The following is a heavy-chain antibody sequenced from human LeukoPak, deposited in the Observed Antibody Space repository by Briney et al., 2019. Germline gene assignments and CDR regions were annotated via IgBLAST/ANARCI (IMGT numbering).Heavy chain of an antibody. Sequence: GESLQISCKISGYTLTNNWIGWVRQVPGKGLEWMGLIYPGYSDAKYSPSSQGQVTLSVDASISTAYLQLTGLRASDTAIYYCVRFALTSSLDHWGQGTLVTVSS. D-gene: IGHD6-13*01. V-gene: IGHV5-51*01. CDR3: VRFALTSSLDH. CDR2: IYPGYSDA. CDR1: GYTLTNNW. J-gene: IGHJ5*02.